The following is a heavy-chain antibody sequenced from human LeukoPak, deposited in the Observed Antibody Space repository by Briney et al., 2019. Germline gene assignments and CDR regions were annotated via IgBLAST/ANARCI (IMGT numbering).Heavy chain of an antibody. CDR1: GFTFSSYS. CDR2: ISISSSYI. D-gene: IGHD2/OR15-2a*01. Sequence: GGSLRLSCAASGFTFSSYSMNWVRQAPGKGLEWVSSISISSSYIYYADSVKGRFTISRDKGKNSMYLQINSLRAEETAVYFFASTRFLRCAVLYYFDYWGQGTQVTVSS. J-gene: IGHJ4*02. V-gene: IGHV3-21*03. CDR3: ASTRFLRCAVLYYFDY.